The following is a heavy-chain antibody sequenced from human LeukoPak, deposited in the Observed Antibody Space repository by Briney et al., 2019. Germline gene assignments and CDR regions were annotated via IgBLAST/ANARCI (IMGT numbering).Heavy chain of an antibody. CDR2: ISYGGTNK. J-gene: IGHJ3*02. Sequence: GGSLRLSCVTSGITFSSYAMDWVRQAPGKGLAWVASISYGGTNKYYADSVKGRFTTSRDDSKNTLYLQMNSLRSEDTAVYYCATSVSVAANAFDIWGQGTMVTVSS. CDR3: ATSVSVAANAFDI. V-gene: IGHV3-30*04. D-gene: IGHD6-19*01. CDR1: GITFSSYA.